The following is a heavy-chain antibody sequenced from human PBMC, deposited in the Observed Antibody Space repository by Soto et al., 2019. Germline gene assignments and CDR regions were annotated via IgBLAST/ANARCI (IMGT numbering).Heavy chain of an antibody. V-gene: IGHV1-18*01. CDR3: AARIAVAGTRDYYYGMDV. J-gene: IGHJ6*02. CDR2: ISAYNGNT. CDR1: GYTFTSYG. Sequence: ASVKVSCKASGYTFTSYGISWVRQAPGQGLEWMGWISAYNGNTNYAQKLQGRVTMTTDTSTSTAYMELRSLRSDDTAVYYCAARIAVAGTRDYYYGMDVWGQGTTVTVSS. D-gene: IGHD6-19*01.